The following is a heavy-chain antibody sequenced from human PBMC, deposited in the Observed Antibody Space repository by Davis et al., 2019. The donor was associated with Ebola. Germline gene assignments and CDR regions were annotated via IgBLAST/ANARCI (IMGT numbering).Heavy chain of an antibody. D-gene: IGHD3-16*01. J-gene: IGHJ4*02. CDR1: GYTFTTYD. CDR3: ARDGSLLWGIRY. V-gene: IGHV1-8*01. CDR2: MNPHSGNT. Sequence: AASVKVSCKASGYTFTTYDITWLRQATGQGLEWMGWMNPHSGNTGYAQKFQGRVTMTRDTSISTAYMELSSLTSEDTAVYYCARDGSLLWGIRYWGQGTLVTVSS.